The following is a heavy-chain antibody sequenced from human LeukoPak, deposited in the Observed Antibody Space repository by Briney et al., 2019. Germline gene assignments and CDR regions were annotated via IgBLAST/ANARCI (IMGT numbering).Heavy chain of an antibody. Sequence: SETLSLTCTVSGGSISSHYWSWIRQPPGKGLEWIGYICYSGSTNYNPSLKSRVTISVDTSKNQFSLKLSSVTAADTAVYYCARAAEDYDSSGYYYGYNWFDPWGQGTLVTVSS. D-gene: IGHD3-22*01. J-gene: IGHJ5*02. CDR3: ARAAEDYDSSGYYYGYNWFDP. CDR1: GGSISSHY. V-gene: IGHV4-59*11. CDR2: ICYSGST.